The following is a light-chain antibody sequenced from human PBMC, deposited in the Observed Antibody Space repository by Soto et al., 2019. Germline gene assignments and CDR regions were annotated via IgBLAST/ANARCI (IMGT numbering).Light chain of an antibody. J-gene: IGKJ2*01. V-gene: IGKV1-39*01. CDR3: QHVYNFPHT. CDR1: QTISTY. CDR2: DAS. Sequence: DIPMTQSPSSLSASVGDRVTITCRASQTISTYFNWYQQKPGKAPILLIYDASSLLSGVPSRFSGSGSGTDFTLTIASLQPEDFSTYYCQHVYNFPHTFGQGTKLEV.